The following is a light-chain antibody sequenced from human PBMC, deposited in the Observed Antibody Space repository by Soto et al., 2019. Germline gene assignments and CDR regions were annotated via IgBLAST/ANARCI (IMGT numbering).Light chain of an antibody. Sequence: EIVMTQSTGTLSVSPGERATLSCRASQSVGSNLAWYHQKPDQAPRLLVYGASTRATGIPARFSGSGSGTEFTLTISSLQSEDLGIYYCQQYKNWPPLTFGGGTRVEI. J-gene: IGKJ4*01. CDR2: GAS. V-gene: IGKV3-15*01. CDR3: QQYKNWPPLT. CDR1: QSVGSN.